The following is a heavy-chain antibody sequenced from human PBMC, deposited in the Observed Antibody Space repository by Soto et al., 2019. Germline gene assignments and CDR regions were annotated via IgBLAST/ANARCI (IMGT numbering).Heavy chain of an antibody. D-gene: IGHD5-18*01. J-gene: IGHJ4*02. Sequence: GGSLRLSCAASGFTFSSYGMHWVRQAPGKGLEWVAVISYDGSNKYYADSVKGRFTISRDNSKNTLHLQMNSLRAEDTAVYYCAKDVDTAMAAYADWGQGTLVTVSS. V-gene: IGHV3-30*18. CDR2: ISYDGSNK. CDR1: GFTFSSYG. CDR3: AKDVDTAMAAYAD.